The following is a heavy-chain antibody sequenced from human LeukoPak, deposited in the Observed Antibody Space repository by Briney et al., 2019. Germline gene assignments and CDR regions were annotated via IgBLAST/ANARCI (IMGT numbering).Heavy chain of an antibody. CDR3: TRRIAGTATRAYFQP. D-gene: IGHD6-19*01. J-gene: IGHJ2*01. CDR2: ISGSGGST. Sequence: PGGSLRLSCAASGFTFSSYSMNWVRQAPGKGLEWVSAISGSGGSTYYADSVKGRFTICRDNSKNTLYLQMNSLRADDTAVYYCTRRIAGTATRAYFQPWGRATLVSVSS. CDR1: GFTFSSYS. V-gene: IGHV3-23*01.